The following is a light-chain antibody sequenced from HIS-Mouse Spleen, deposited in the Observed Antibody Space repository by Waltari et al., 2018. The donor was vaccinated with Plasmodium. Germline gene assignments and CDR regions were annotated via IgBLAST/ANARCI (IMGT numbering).Light chain of an antibody. CDR2: GGS. CDR1: QSVSSN. V-gene: IGKV3-15*01. CDR3: QQYNNWPRGT. J-gene: IGKJ1*01. Sequence: EIVMTQSPATLSVSPGERATLSCRASQSVSSNLAWYQQKPGQAPRRPIYGGSTRATGIPARFSGSGSGTEFTLTISSMQSEDFAVYYCQQYNNWPRGTFGQGTKVEIK.